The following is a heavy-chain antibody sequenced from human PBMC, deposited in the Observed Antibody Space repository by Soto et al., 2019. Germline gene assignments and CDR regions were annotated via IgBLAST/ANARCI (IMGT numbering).Heavy chain of an antibody. CDR3: ARDRSFYHYYGMDV. Sequence: GASVKVSCKASGGTFSSYAISWVRQAPGQGLEWMGGIIPIFGTANYAQKFQGRVTITADESTSTAYMELSSLRSEDTAVYYCARDRSFYHYYGMDVWGQGTTVTVSS. V-gene: IGHV1-69*13. CDR1: GGTFSSYA. J-gene: IGHJ6*02. CDR2: IIPIFGTA.